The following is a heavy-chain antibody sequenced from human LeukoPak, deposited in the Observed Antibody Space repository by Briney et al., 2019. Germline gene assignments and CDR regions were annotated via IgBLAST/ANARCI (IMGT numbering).Heavy chain of an antibody. CDR1: GGSFSGFY. J-gene: IGHJ4*02. Sequence: PSETLSLTCAVYGGSFSGFYWSWIRQPPGKGLEWIGEITHSGSSNYNPSLKSRVTISVDTSKNQFSLKLSSVTAADTAVYYCARKRGYSYGSDWGQGTLVTVSS. CDR2: ITHSGSS. D-gene: IGHD5-18*01. V-gene: IGHV4-34*01. CDR3: ARKRGYSYGSD.